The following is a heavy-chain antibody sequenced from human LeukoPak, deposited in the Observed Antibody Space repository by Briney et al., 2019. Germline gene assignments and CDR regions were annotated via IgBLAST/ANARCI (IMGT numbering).Heavy chain of an antibody. CDR2: IIPIFGTA. D-gene: IGHD5-24*01. CDR1: GGTLSSYA. Sequence: ASVKVSCKASGGTLSSYAISWVRQAPGQGLEWIGGIIPIFGTANYAQKFQGRVTITADESTSTAYMELSSLRSEDTAVYYCARPADSDGYKQLYYFDYWGQGTLVTVSS. CDR3: ARPADSDGYKQLYYFDY. J-gene: IGHJ4*02. V-gene: IGHV1-69*13.